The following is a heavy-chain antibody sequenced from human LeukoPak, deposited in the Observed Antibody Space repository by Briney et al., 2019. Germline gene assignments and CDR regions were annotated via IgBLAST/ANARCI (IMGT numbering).Heavy chain of an antibody. J-gene: IGHJ4*02. CDR2: IYTSGRT. CDR3: ARDLGIAAADTPFDY. CDR1: GGSISSYY. V-gene: IGHV4-4*07. Sequence: WETLCLTCTVSGGSISSYYWSWLRQPAGKGLEWIGRIYTSGRTNNNPALKSRVTMSVDTSKNQFSLKLSSVTAADTAVYYCARDLGIAAADTPFDYWGQGTLVTVSS. D-gene: IGHD6-13*01.